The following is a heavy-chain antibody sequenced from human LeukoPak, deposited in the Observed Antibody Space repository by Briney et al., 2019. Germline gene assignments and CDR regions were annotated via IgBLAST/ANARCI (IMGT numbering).Heavy chain of an antibody. CDR1: GYTFTGYY. D-gene: IGHD5-12*01. CDR2: INPNSGGT. J-gene: IGHJ4*02. Sequence: ASVKVSCKASGYTFTGYYMHWVRQAPGQGLEWMGWINPNSGGTNYAQKFQGRVTMTRDTSISTAYMELSRLRSDDTAVYYCARDQGGYGSFDYWGQGTLVTVSS. V-gene: IGHV1-2*02. CDR3: ARDQGGYGSFDY.